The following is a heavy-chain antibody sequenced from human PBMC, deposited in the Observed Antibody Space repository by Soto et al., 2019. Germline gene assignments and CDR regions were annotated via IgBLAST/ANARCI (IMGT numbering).Heavy chain of an antibody. CDR1: GFTFSSNW. Sequence: PGGSLRLSCVGSGFTFSSNWMTWVRQAPGKGLEWVANIRKAGTTKYYADSVKGRFTISRDNAKNSLFLLLNSLRAEDTAVYYCARDKDWAFDYWGQGTLVTVSS. CDR3: ARDKDWAFDY. CDR2: IRKAGTTK. D-gene: IGHD3-9*01. J-gene: IGHJ4*02. V-gene: IGHV3-7*01.